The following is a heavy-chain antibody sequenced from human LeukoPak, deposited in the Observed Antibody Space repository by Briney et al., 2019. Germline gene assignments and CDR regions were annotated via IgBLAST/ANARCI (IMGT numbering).Heavy chain of an antibody. D-gene: IGHD2-15*01. CDR1: GYTFTGYY. CDR2: INPNSGGT. Sequence: ASVKVSCKASGYTFTGYYMHWVRQAPGQGLEWMGWINPNSGGTNYAQKFQGRVTMTRDTSISTAYMELSRLRSDDTAVYYCARDPVSGVVAATVYYYYMDVWGEGTTVTVSS. V-gene: IGHV1-2*02. J-gene: IGHJ6*03. CDR3: ARDPVSGVVAATVYYYYMDV.